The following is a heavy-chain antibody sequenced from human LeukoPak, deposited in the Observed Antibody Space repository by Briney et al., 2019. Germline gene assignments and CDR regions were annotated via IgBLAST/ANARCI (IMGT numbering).Heavy chain of an antibody. CDR3: ARVVDYYDSSGTIDY. D-gene: IGHD3-22*01. CDR1: GGSISSYY. V-gene: IGHV4-59*12. Sequence: SETLSLTCTVSGGSISSYYWSWIRQPPGKGLEWIGYIYYSGSTNYNPSLKSRVTISVDTSKNQFSLKLSSVTAADTAVYYCARVVDYYDSSGTIDYWGQGTLVTVSS. CDR2: IYYSGST. J-gene: IGHJ4*02.